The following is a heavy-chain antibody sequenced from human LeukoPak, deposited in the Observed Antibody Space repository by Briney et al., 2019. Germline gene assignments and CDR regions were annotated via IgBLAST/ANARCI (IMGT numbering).Heavy chain of an antibody. Sequence: PGGSLRLSCAASGFTFSSYAMSWVRQAPGKGPEWVSAISGSGGSTYYADSVKGRFTISRDNSKNTLYLQMNSLRAEDTAVYYCAKGDYYDSSSLFDYWGQGTLVTVSS. V-gene: IGHV3-23*01. J-gene: IGHJ4*02. CDR2: ISGSGGST. D-gene: IGHD3-22*01. CDR1: GFTFSSYA. CDR3: AKGDYYDSSSLFDY.